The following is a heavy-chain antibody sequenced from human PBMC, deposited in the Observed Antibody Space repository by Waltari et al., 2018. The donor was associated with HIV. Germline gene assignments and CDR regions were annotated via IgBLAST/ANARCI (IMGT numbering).Heavy chain of an antibody. V-gene: IGHV3-23*01. D-gene: IGHD3-10*01. CDR1: GFTLAGYA. Sequence: EVQLLASGGGLVQPGGSLRLSCADSGFTLAGYAMSWVRLAPGKGLEWVSGISGSGGSTFYADSVKGRFAISRDNSKNTLYLQMNTLRAEDTAVYYCAKFRGSGSDYWGQGAQVTVSS. J-gene: IGHJ4*02. CDR2: ISGSGGST. CDR3: AKFRGSGSDY.